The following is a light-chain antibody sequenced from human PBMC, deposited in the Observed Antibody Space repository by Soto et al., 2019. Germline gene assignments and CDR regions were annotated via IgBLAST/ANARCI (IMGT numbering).Light chain of an antibody. CDR3: QQDYNLPLT. CDR1: QSVSSSY. J-gene: IGKJ1*01. V-gene: IGKV3D-7*01. Sequence: PGERVTLSCRASQSVSSSYLTWYQQKPGQAARLLIYGASTRATSIPARFSGSGSGTDFTLTISSLQPEDFAVYYCQQDYNLPLTFGQGTKV. CDR2: GAS.